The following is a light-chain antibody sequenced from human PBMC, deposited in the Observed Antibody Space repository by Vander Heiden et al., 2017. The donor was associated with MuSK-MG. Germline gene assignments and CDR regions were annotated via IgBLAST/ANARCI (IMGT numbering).Light chain of an antibody. CDR3: QQNNPWVT. V-gene: IGKV3-15*01. Sequence: DIVMTQSPATLSVSPGERAHLSCRASHSGSSSLAWYQQNTSQAPRLLIYASSTRAIGVPVRGSGSGSGTEFTITISRLQAEDFAVYHWQQNNPWVTFGQGTKVEI. CDR2: ASS. J-gene: IGKJ1*01. CDR1: HSGSSS.